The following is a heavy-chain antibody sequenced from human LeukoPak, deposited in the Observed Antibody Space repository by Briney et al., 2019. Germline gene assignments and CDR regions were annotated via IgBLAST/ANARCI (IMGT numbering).Heavy chain of an antibody. Sequence: GGSLRLSCAASGFTLSSYWMTWVRQAPGKGLEWVAYIKQDGSEKYYMDSVKGRFTISRDNAKNSLYLQMNSLRAEDTAVYFCAGHYDSSGYRVDVFDIWGQGTMVAVSS. J-gene: IGHJ3*02. CDR2: IKQDGSEK. CDR1: GFTLSSYW. V-gene: IGHV3-7*01. CDR3: AGHYDSSGYRVDVFDI. D-gene: IGHD3-22*01.